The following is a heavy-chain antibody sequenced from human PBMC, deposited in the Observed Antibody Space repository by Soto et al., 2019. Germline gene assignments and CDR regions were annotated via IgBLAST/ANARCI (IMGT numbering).Heavy chain of an antibody. CDR1: GFTGSSDY. D-gene: IGHD4-17*01. CDR2: IYTGGST. Sequence: GGSLRLSCAASGFTGSSDYMSWVRQAPGKGLEWVSVIYTGGSTYYADSVKGRFTFSRDNSKNTLYLQMNSLRAEDTAVYYCARAYGGNPALFDPWGQGTLVTVSS. J-gene: IGHJ5*02. CDR3: ARAYGGNPALFDP. V-gene: IGHV3-53*01.